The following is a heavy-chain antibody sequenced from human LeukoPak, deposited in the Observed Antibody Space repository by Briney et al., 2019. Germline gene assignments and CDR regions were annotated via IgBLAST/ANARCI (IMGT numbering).Heavy chain of an antibody. CDR3: ARGPREGYCSSASCQPYYYYGMDV. J-gene: IGHJ6*02. Sequence: SETLSLTCAVYGGSFSGYYWSWIRQPPGKGLEWIGEINHSGSTNYNPPLKSRVTISVDTSKNQFSLKLSSVTAADTAVYYCARGPREGYCSSASCQPYYYYGMDVWGQGTTVTVSS. CDR2: INHSGST. V-gene: IGHV4-34*01. CDR1: GGSFSGYY. D-gene: IGHD2-2*01.